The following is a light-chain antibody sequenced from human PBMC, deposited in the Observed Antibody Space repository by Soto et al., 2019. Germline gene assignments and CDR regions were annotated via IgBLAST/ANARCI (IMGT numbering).Light chain of an antibody. Sequence: DIHMTQSPSSLSASVGDRVTIACRASQSISSSLNWYQQTPGKAPQLLIYAASSLHSGVPSRFSGSGSGTDFTFTINSLEPEDVATYYCQQYDDLPRTFGQGTKLQVK. V-gene: IGKV1-33*01. CDR1: QSISSS. CDR3: QQYDDLPRT. J-gene: IGKJ2*01. CDR2: AAS.